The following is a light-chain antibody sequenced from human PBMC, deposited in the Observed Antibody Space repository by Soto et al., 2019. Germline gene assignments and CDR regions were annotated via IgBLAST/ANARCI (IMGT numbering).Light chain of an antibody. J-gene: IGLJ1*01. CDR1: SSDVGGYDY. CDR2: EVS. CDR3: TSYAGNDVYV. V-gene: IGLV2-8*01. Sequence: QSALAQPPSASGSPGQSVTISCTGTSSDVGGYDYVSWYQQHPGKAPKLMIYEVSKRPSGVPDRFSASKSGNTASLTVSGLQAEDEADYHCTSYAGNDVYVFGTGTKLTVL.